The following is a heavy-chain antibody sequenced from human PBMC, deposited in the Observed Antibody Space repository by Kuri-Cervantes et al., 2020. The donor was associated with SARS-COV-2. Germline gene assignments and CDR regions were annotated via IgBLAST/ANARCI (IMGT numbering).Heavy chain of an antibody. V-gene: IGHV3-48*01. Sequence: GGSLRLSCAASGFTFSSYSMNWVRQAPGKGLEWVSYISSSSSTIYYADSVKGRFTSSRENYKNTVYLQLNSLRVEDTAVYYCARSTVGFDSWGQGTLVTVSS. D-gene: IGHD4-23*01. CDR1: GFTFSSYS. CDR3: ARSTVGFDS. CDR2: ISSSSSTI. J-gene: IGHJ4*02.